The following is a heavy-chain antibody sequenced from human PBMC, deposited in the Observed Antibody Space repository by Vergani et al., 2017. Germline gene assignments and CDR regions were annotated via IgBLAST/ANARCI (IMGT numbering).Heavy chain of an antibody. CDR3: ASQGGYCSSTSCYERGPLDY. CDR2: IKQDGSEK. CDR1: GFTFSSYW. D-gene: IGHD2-2*01. J-gene: IGHJ4*02. V-gene: IGHV3-7*01. Sequence: EVQLVESGGGLVQPGGSLRLSCAASGFTFSSYWISWVRQAPGKGLEWVANIKQDGSEKYYVDSVKGRFTISRDNAKNSLYLQMNSLRAEDTAVYYCASQGGYCSSTSCYERGPLDYWGQGTLVTVSS.